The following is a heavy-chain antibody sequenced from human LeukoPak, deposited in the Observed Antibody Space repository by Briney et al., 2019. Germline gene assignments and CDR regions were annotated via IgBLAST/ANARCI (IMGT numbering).Heavy chain of an antibody. V-gene: IGHV3-20*04. CDR2: INWDGGST. D-gene: IGHD6-13*01. Sequence: GGSLRLSCAASGFTVDDYGMSWVRHAPENGKNMDSGINWDGGSTGYADSVKGRFTISRDNAKNSLYLQMNSLRAEDTALYYCARDPPGIAAAAPVYFDYWGQGTLVTVSS. CDR1: GFTVDDYG. J-gene: IGHJ4*02. CDR3: ARDPPGIAAAAPVYFDY.